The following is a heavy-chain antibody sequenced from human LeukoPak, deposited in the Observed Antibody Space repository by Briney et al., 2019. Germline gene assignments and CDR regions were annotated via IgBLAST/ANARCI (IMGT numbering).Heavy chain of an antibody. D-gene: IGHD6-13*01. V-gene: IGHV3-30*02. CDR3: AKGSRIAAAGTVYFDY. Sequence: PGGSLRLSCAASGFTFSSYGMHWVRQAPGKGLEWVAFIRYDGSNKYYADSVKGRFTISRDNSENTLYLQMNSLRAEDTAVYYCAKGSRIAAAGTVYFDYWGQGTLVTVSS. J-gene: IGHJ4*02. CDR2: IRYDGSNK. CDR1: GFTFSSYG.